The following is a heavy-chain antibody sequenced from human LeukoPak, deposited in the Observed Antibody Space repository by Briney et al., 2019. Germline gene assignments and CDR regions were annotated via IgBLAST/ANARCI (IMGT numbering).Heavy chain of an antibody. CDR2: VNPSGGST. D-gene: IGHD1-1*01. CDR1: GHTFTSYY. V-gene: IGHV1-46*01. Sequence: GASVKVSCKASGHTFTSYYMHWVRQAPGQGLEWMGIVNPSGGSTSYAQKFQGRVTMTRDTSTSTVYMELSSLRSEDTAVYYCARDNWNDNGMDVWGQGTTVTVSS. J-gene: IGHJ6*02. CDR3: ARDNWNDNGMDV.